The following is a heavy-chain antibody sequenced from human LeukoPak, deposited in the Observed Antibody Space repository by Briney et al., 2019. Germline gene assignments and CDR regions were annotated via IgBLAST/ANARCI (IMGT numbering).Heavy chain of an antibody. CDR3: ARGLCSGGSCYSPWY. Sequence: GGSLRLSCAASGFTFSSYGMHWVRQAPGKGLEWVSAISGSGGSTYYADSVKGRFTISRDNSKNTLYLQMNSLRAEDTAVYYCARGLCSGGSCYSPWYWGQGTLVTVSS. CDR2: ISGSGGST. V-gene: IGHV3-23*01. D-gene: IGHD2-15*01. CDR1: GFTFSSYG. J-gene: IGHJ4*02.